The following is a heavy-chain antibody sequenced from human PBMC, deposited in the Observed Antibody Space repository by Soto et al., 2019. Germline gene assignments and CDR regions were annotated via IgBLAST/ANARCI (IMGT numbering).Heavy chain of an antibody. D-gene: IGHD5-12*01. V-gene: IGHV3-30-3*01. CDR2: ISYDGSNK. CDR1: GFTFSSYA. J-gene: IGHJ6*02. Sequence: QVQRVDSGGGVVQPGRSLRLSCAASGFTFSSYAMHWVRQAPGKGLEWVAVISYDGSNKYYADSVKGRFTISRDNSKNTLYLQMNSLRAEDTAVYYCARGVTLEMATIRYYYYGMDVWGQGTTVTVSS. CDR3: ARGVTLEMATIRYYYYGMDV.